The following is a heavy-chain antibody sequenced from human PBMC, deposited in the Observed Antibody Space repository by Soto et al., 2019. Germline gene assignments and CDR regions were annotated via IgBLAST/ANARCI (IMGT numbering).Heavy chain of an antibody. CDR2: IIPIFGTA. V-gene: IGHV1-69*13. CDR1: GGTFSSYA. D-gene: IGHD6-6*01. CDR3: ATLNKAARRTGVYYYGMDV. Sequence: GASVKVSCKASGGTFSSYAISWVRQAPGQGLERMGGIIPIFGTANYAQKFQGRVTITADESTSTAYMELSSLRSEDTAVYYCATLNKAARRTGVYYYGMDVWGQGTTVTVSS. J-gene: IGHJ6*02.